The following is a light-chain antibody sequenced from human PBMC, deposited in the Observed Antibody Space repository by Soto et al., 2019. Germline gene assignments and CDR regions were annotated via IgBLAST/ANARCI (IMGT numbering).Light chain of an antibody. V-gene: IGLV2-8*01. CDR2: EVS. CDR3: SSYAGSNNLGV. Sequence: QSVLTQPPSASGSPGQSVTISCTGTSSDVGGYNYVSWYQQHPGKAPKLTIYEVSKRPSGVPDRFSGSKSGNTASLTVSGLQAEDEADYYCSSYAGSNNLGVFGGGTQLTVL. J-gene: IGLJ3*02. CDR1: SSDVGGYNY.